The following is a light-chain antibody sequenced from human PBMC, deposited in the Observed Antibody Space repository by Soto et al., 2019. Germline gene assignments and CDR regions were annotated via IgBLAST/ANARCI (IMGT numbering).Light chain of an antibody. J-gene: IGLJ3*02. V-gene: IGLV4-69*01. Sequence: QSVLTQSPSASASLGASVKLTCTLSSGHSSYAIAWHQYQPEKGPRYLMKLNSDGSHYKGDGIPDRFSGSSSGAERYLTISSIQSEDEADYFCPTWGTGFRVFGGGTKLTVL. CDR1: SGHSSYA. CDR3: PTWGTGFRV. CDR2: LNSDGSH.